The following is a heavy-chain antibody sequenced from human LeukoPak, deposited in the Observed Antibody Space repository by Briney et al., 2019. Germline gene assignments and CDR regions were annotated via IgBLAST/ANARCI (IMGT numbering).Heavy chain of an antibody. D-gene: IGHD3-10*01. CDR3: ARDYGSGSYYTYDY. J-gene: IGHJ4*02. CDR2: INPNSGGT. Sequence: RASVKVSCKASGYTFTVYYMHWVRQAPGQGLEWMGWINPNSGGTNYAQKFQGRVTMTRDTSISTAYMELSRLRSDDTAVYYCARDYGSGSYYTYDYWGQGTLVTVSS. V-gene: IGHV1-2*02. CDR1: GYTFTVYY.